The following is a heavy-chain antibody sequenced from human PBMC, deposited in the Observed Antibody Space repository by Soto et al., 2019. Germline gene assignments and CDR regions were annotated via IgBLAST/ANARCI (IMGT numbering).Heavy chain of an antibody. V-gene: IGHV4-59*01. CDR1: GGSINSDY. Sequence: QVQLQESGPGLVKPSETLSLTCTVSGGSINSDYWSWIRQPPGKGLEWFGYIFYSGYTKHDPSLKSRVTISVDTSKNQFSLTLSSVTAADTAVYYCARGVATNEFDSWGQGTLVTVSS. CDR3: ARGVATNEFDS. J-gene: IGHJ4*02. CDR2: IFYSGYT. D-gene: IGHD5-12*01.